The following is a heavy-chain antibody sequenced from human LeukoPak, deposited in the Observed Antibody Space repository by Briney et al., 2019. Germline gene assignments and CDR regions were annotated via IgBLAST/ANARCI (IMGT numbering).Heavy chain of an antibody. J-gene: IGHJ3*02. CDR2: ISGSGGST. CDR3: VRSKWAGILTGYRGFDAFDI. D-gene: IGHD3-9*01. CDR1: GFTFSNAW. Sequence: HAGGSLRLSCAASGFTFSNAWMSWVRQAPGKGLEWVSAISGSGGSTYYTDSVKGRFTISRDNSKNTLYLQMNSLRAEDTAVYYCVRSKWAGILTGYRGFDAFDIWGQGTMVTVSS. V-gene: IGHV3-23*01.